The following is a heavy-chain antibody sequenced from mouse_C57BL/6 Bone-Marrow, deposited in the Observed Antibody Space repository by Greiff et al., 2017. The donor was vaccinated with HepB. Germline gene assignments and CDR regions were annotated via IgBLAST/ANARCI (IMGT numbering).Heavy chain of an antibody. CDR1: GFTFSSYT. Sequence: EVMLVESGGGLVKPGGSLKLSCAASGFTFSSYTMSWVRQTPEKRLEWVATISGGGGNTYYPDSVKGRFTISRDNAKNTLYLQMSSLRSEDTALYYCARPSDGYPYAMDYWGQGTSVTVSS. CDR3: ARPSDGYPYAMDY. J-gene: IGHJ4*01. V-gene: IGHV5-9*01. CDR2: ISGGGGNT. D-gene: IGHD2-3*01.